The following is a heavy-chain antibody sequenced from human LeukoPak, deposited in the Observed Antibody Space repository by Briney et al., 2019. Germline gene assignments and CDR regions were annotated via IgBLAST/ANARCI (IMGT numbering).Heavy chain of an antibody. CDR1: GYTLTELS. V-gene: IGHV1-24*01. D-gene: IGHD2-15*01. J-gene: IGHJ5*02. Sequence: ASVKVSCKVSGYTLTELSMHWVRQAPGKGLEWMGGFYPEDGETIYAQKFEGRVTMTEDTSKKTAYMELSSLRSEDTAVYYCATAVYCSGGSCYWFDPWGQGTLVTVSS. CDR2: FYPEDGET. CDR3: ATAVYCSGGSCYWFDP.